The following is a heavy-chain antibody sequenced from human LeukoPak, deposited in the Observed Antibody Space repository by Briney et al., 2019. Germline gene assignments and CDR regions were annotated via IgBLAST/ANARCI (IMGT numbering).Heavy chain of an antibody. V-gene: IGHV1-46*01. CDR1: GYNFANYC. CDR2: IYPSGGST. Sequence: ASVTVSCKASGYNFANYCMHWVRQAPGQGLEWMGIIYPSGGSTRYAQKFQGRVTMTRDMSTSTVYMELSSLRSEDTAVYYCARRGGGPGGYYYYYYYMDVWGKGTTVTVSS. J-gene: IGHJ6*03. CDR3: ARRGGGPGGYYYYYYYMDV. D-gene: IGHD2-15*01.